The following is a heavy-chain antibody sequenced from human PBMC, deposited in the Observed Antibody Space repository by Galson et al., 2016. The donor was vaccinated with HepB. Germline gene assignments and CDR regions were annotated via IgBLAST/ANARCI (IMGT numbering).Heavy chain of an antibody. Sequence: SLRLSCAASGFSFSSYAMSWVRQAPGKGLEWVSAISSSGIYTYYADSVKGRFTIFRDKSKNTLYLQMNSLRAEDTAVYYCAKDPVVQALGIAAAGTLIFDYWGQGTLVTVSS. V-gene: IGHV3-23*01. CDR2: ISSSGIYT. CDR1: GFSFSSYA. CDR3: AKDPVVQALGIAAAGTLIFDY. D-gene: IGHD6-13*01. J-gene: IGHJ4*02.